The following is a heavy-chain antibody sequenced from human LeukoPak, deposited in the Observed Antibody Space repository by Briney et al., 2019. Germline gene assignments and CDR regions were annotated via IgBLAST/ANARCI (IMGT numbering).Heavy chain of an antibody. V-gene: IGHV4-39*01. Sequence: SETLSLTCTVSGGSISSSSYYWGWIRQPPGKGLEWIGSIYYSGSTYYNPSLKSRVTISVDTSKNQFSLKLSSVTAADTAVYYCARHRGYSYHDAFDIWGQGTMVTVS. D-gene: IGHD5-18*01. CDR2: IYYSGST. CDR3: ARHRGYSYHDAFDI. J-gene: IGHJ3*02. CDR1: GGSISSSSYY.